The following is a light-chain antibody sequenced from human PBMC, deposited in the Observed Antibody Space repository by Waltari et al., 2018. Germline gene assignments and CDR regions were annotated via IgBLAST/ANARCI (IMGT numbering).Light chain of an antibody. CDR1: QSISFS. CDR3: QQSYTTPRT. CDR2: GAS. V-gene: IGKV1-39*01. Sequence: DIQMTQSPSSLSASVGDRVTISCRASQSISFSLNWYQQKLGQAPSLLIYGASSLQFGVPAKFSGSGSGTDFTLTISGLQPDDIATYYCQQSYTTPRTFGGGTKVEIK. J-gene: IGKJ4*01.